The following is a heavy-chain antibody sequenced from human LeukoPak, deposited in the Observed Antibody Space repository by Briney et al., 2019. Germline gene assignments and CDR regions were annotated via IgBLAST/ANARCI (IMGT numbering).Heavy chain of an antibody. J-gene: IGHJ6*03. Sequence: SETLSLTCTVSGGSISSYYWSWIRQPPGKGLEWIGYIYYSGSTNYNPSLKSRVTISVDTSKNQFSLKLSSVTAADTAVYYCARDVFGESGGYYYYMDVWGKGTTVTVSS. CDR1: GGSISSYY. V-gene: IGHV4-59*01. D-gene: IGHD3-10*02. CDR3: ARDVFGESGGYYYYMDV. CDR2: IYYSGST.